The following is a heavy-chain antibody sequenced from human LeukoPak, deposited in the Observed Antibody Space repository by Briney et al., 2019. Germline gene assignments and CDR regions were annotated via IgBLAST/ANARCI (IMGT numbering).Heavy chain of an antibody. Sequence: PGGSLRLSCAASGFTFSTYAMSWVRQAPGKGLEWVSSISGSGRNTYYADSVKGRFTISRDNSKNTLYLQMNSLRAEDTAVHYCARALSYPYYFDYWGQGTLVTVSS. J-gene: IGHJ4*02. CDR1: GFTFSTYA. D-gene: IGHD1-26*01. CDR3: ARALSYPYYFDY. V-gene: IGHV3-23*01. CDR2: ISGSGRNT.